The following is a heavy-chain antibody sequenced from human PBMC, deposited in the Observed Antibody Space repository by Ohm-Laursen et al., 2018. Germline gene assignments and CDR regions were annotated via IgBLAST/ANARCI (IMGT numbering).Heavy chain of an antibody. J-gene: IGHJ4*02. V-gene: IGHV3-23*01. CDR2: ISPIGAT. CDR1: GFTFTTYG. CDR3: ATPPLDLEVEMATIGRTPDY. D-gene: IGHD5-24*01. Sequence: SLRLSCTATGFTFTTYGMAWVRQAPGKGLEWVSAISPIGATYYADSVKGRFTISRDNSKNTLYLQMNSLRAEDTAVYYCATPPLDLEVEMATIGRTPDYGGQGPLVTVSS.